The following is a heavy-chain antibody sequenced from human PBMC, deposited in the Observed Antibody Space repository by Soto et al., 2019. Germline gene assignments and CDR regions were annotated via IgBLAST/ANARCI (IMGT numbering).Heavy chain of an antibody. J-gene: IGHJ4*02. Sequence: QGKLQESAPGLVKPPQTLSLTSPVPVASFSSGNYTWGWIRKPPGKALEGIGYIYYSGSTYYNPSLKSRVTISVDTSKNQFSLKLSSVTAADTAVYYCARVSQWFGEFMKDYWGQGTLVTVSS. CDR1: VASFSSGNYT. CDR3: ARVSQWFGEFMKDY. V-gene: IGHV4-30-4*01. D-gene: IGHD3-10*01. CDR2: IYYSGST.